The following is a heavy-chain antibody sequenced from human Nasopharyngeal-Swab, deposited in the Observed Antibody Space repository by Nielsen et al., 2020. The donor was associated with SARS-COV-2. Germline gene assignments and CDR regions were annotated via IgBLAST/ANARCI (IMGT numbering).Heavy chain of an antibody. CDR2: IIPIFGTA. Sequence: WVRQAPGQGLEWMGGIIPIFGTANYAQKFQGRVTITADESTSTAYMELGSLRSEDTAVYYCARVRNFWSGYPNYYYYYYMDVWGKGTTVTVSS. CDR3: ARVRNFWSGYPNYYYYYYMDV. J-gene: IGHJ6*03. V-gene: IGHV1-69*01. D-gene: IGHD3-3*01.